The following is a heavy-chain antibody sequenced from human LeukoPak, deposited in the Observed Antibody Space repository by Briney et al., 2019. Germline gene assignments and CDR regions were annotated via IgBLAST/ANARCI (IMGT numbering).Heavy chain of an antibody. V-gene: IGHV3-13*01. CDR1: GFTFSSYA. CDR2: IGTAGDT. CDR3: ARASGSYGGIDY. J-gene: IGHJ4*02. Sequence: GGSLRLSCAASGFTFSSYAMHWVRQAPGIGLEWVSGIGTAGDTKYSASVKGRFTISRENAKNSLYLQMNSLRAGDTAVYYCARASGSYGGIDYWGQGTLVTVSS. D-gene: IGHD1-26*01.